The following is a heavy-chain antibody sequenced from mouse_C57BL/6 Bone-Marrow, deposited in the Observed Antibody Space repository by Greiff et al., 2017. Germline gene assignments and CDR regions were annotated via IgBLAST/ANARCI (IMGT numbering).Heavy chain of an antibody. V-gene: IGHV14-4*01. CDR1: GFNIKDDY. CDR2: IDPENGDT. Sequence: VQLQQSGAELVRPGASVKLSCTASGFNIKDDYMHWVKQRPEQGLEWIGWIDPENGDTEYASKFQGKATITADTSSNTAYLQLSSLTSEDTAVYYCTTGAWFAYWCQGTRVTVSA. CDR3: TTGAWFAY. J-gene: IGHJ3*01.